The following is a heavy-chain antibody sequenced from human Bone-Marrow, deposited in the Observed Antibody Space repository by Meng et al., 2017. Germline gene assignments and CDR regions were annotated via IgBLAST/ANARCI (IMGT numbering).Heavy chain of an antibody. J-gene: IGHJ4*02. V-gene: IGHV3-30*04. D-gene: IGHD4-23*01. CDR1: GFTFSTYA. Sequence: QVPLVESGGGVVQPGGSLILSCAASGFTFSTYAMNWFRQAPGKGLVWVAVISYDGSNKYYADSVKGRFTISRDNSKNTLYLQMNSLRAEDTAVYYCARGGNEFDYWGQGTLVTVSS. CDR3: ARGGNEFDY. CDR2: ISYDGSNK.